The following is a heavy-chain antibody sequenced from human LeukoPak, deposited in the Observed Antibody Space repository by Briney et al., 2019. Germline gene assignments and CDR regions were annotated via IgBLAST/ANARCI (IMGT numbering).Heavy chain of an antibody. CDR1: GFTFDDYA. CDR3: AKGGGKSSFSSGRAV. CDR2: INWNSGSI. V-gene: IGHV3-9*01. J-gene: IGHJ6*02. D-gene: IGHD4-23*01. Sequence: PGGSLRLSCVATGFTFDDYAMHWVRQAPGKGLEWVSGINWNSGSIGYADSVKGRFTISRDNAKNSLYLQMNSLRAEDTALYYCAKGGGKSSFSSGRAVWAQGTRSPSP.